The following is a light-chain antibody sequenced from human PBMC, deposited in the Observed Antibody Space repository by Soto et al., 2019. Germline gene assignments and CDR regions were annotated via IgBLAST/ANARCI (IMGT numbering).Light chain of an antibody. V-gene: IGKV1-5*03. CDR1: QSISSW. CDR3: QQYESDSWT. Sequence: DIQMTQSPSTLSASVGDRVTITCRASQSISSWLAWYQQKPGKAPKLLIYKASSLESGVPSRFSGSGSGTEFTITISRLQPEDFATYYCQQYESDSWTFGQWTKGAIK. J-gene: IGKJ1*01. CDR2: KAS.